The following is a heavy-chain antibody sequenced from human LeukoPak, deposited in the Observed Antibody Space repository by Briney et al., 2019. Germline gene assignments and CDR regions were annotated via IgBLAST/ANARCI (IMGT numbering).Heavy chain of an antibody. D-gene: IGHD3-22*01. J-gene: IGHJ4*02. CDR1: GFTFSSYV. V-gene: IGHV3-30-3*01. Sequence: QTGRSLRLSCAASGFTFSSYVMHWVRQAPGKGLEWVAVISYDGSNKYYADSVKGRFTISRDNSKNTLYLHMNSLRAEDTAVYYCASKYYDSSGYYRDYWGQGTLVTVSS. CDR2: ISYDGSNK. CDR3: ASKYYDSSGYYRDY.